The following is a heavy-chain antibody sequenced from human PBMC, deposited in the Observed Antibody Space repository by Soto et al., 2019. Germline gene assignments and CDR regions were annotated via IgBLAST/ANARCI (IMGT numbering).Heavy chain of an antibody. D-gene: IGHD3-10*01. J-gene: IGHJ6*02. Sequence: PSETLSLTCTVSGGSISSYYWSWIRQPPGKGLEWIGYIYYSGSTNYNPSLKSRVTISVDTSKNQFSLKLSSVTAADTAVYYCARLKVHYYGMDVWGQGTTVTVSS. CDR1: GGSISSYY. V-gene: IGHV4-59*12. CDR2: IYYSGST. CDR3: ARLKVHYYGMDV.